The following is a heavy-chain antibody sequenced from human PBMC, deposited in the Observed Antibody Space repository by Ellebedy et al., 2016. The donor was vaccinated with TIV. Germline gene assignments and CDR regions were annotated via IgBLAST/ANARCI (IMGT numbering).Heavy chain of an antibody. CDR3: ARDRDRGWFDP. CDR1: GFNVSTNY. CDR2: IYSGGNT. V-gene: IGHV3-66*01. Sequence: GESLKISCAASGFNVSTNYMNWVRQAPGKGLEWVSVIYSGGNTNYADSVKGRFTASRDNSKNTLYLQMNSLRAEDTAVYYCARDRDRGWFDPWGQGTLVTVSS. J-gene: IGHJ5*02. D-gene: IGHD3-16*01.